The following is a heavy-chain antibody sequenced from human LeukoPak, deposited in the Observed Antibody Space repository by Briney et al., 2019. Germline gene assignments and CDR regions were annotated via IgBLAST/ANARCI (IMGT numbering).Heavy chain of an antibody. V-gene: IGHV5-51*01. D-gene: IGHD3-3*01. Sequence: GESLQISCKGSGYSFTSYWIGCVRQMPGKGLEWMGIIYPGDSDTSYSPSFQGQVTISADKSISTAYLQWSSLKASDTAMYYCASPYYDFWSGYYTDDAFDIWGQGTMVTVSS. J-gene: IGHJ3*02. CDR3: ASPYYDFWSGYYTDDAFDI. CDR1: GYSFTSYW. CDR2: IYPGDSDT.